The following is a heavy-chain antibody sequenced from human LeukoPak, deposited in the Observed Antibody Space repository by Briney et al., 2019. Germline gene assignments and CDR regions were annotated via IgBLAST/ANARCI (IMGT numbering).Heavy chain of an antibody. CDR3: ARIYCSGGGCPDY. Sequence: SVKVSCKASGGTFSSYAISWVRQAPGQGLEWMGGIIPIFGTANYAQKFQGRVTITADKSTSTAYMELSSLRSEDTAVYYCARIYCSGGGCPDYWGQGTLVTVSS. CDR1: GGTFSSYA. CDR2: IIPIFGTA. V-gene: IGHV1-69*06. D-gene: IGHD2-15*01. J-gene: IGHJ4*02.